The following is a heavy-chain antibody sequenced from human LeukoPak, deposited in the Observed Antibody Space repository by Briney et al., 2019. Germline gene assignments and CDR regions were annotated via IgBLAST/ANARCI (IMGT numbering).Heavy chain of an antibody. CDR3: AREEPVARLPRKDDNWFDP. CDR2: INPNSGGT. J-gene: IGHJ5*02. D-gene: IGHD1-14*01. V-gene: IGHV1-2*02. Sequence: GASVKVSCKAFGYTFTGYYMHWVRQAPGQGLEWMGWINPNSGGTNYAQKFQGRVTMTRDTSISTAYMELSRLRSDDTAVYYCAREEPVARLPRKDDNWFDPWGQGTLVTVSS. CDR1: GYTFTGYY.